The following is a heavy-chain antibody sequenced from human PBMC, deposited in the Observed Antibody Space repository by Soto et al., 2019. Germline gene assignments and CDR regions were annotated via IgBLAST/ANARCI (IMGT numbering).Heavy chain of an antibody. V-gene: IGHV1-8*01. CDR3: ASRVGATSFDFDY. CDR2: MNPNSGST. J-gene: IGHJ4*02. D-gene: IGHD1-26*01. CDR1: GYTFTSYD. Sequence: QVQLEQSVAEVKKPGASVKVSCKASGYTFTSYDVNWVRLAPGQGLEWMGWMNPNSGSTDYAQKFQGRVTMTRNISISTAYMELSSLRSEDTAVYYCASRVGATSFDFDYWGQGTLVTVSS.